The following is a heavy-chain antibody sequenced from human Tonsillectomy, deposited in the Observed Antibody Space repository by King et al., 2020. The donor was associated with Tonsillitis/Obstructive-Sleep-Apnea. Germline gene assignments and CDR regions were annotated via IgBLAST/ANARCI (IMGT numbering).Heavy chain of an antibody. J-gene: IGHJ4*02. Sequence: VQLVESGGGVVQPGRSLRLCCAASGFIFSTYGMHWVRQAPGKGLEWVAVIWSNGITKNYGDPVKGRFTISRDNSKNTLYLQMDSLRAEDTAVYYCATDVGGSPFDYWGQGTLVTVSS. D-gene: IGHD6-25*01. CDR3: ATDVGGSPFDY. V-gene: IGHV3-33*01. CDR1: GFIFSTYG. CDR2: IWSNGITK.